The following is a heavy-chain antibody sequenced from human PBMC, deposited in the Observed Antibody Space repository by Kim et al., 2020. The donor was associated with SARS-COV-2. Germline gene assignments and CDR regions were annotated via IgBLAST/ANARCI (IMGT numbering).Heavy chain of an antibody. CDR3: VYGVTLAARSGWRSCFD. Sequence: GGSLRLSCAASGLTLSYYAMNWVRQGPGKGLEWVSSITRGGDTYYAASVKGRFTISRDNFKDTLSLKMNSLRAETTGNYYCVYGVTLAARSGWRSCFD. CDR1: GLTLSYYA. D-gene: IGHD6-25*01. J-gene: IGHJ4*01. V-gene: IGHV3-23*01. CDR2: ITRGGDT.